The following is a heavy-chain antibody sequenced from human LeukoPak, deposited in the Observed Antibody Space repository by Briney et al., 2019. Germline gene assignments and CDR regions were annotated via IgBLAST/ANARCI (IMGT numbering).Heavy chain of an antibody. D-gene: IGHD2-2*01. CDR2: IYYSGSS. Sequence: RPSETLSLTCTASGDSISGYYWRWIRQSPGKGLEWIGYIYYSGSSNYNPSIKTRVTISLDTSKNQSSLKLSSVTAADPAVYYCAEVSSYFENWGQGTLVTVSS. CDR1: GDSISGYY. V-gene: IGHV4-59*01. J-gene: IGHJ4*02. CDR3: AEVSSYFEN.